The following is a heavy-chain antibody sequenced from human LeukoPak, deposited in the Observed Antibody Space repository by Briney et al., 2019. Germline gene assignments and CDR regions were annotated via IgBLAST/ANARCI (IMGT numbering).Heavy chain of an antibody. Sequence: SETLSLTCTVSGGSISSGGYYWSWIRQHPGKGLEWIGYIYYSGSTYYNPSLKSRVTISVDTSKNQFSLKLSSVTAADTAVYYCARDEAGGYGDSPDHYYYGMDVWXQGTTVTVSS. J-gene: IGHJ6*02. V-gene: IGHV4-31*03. D-gene: IGHD4-17*01. CDR1: GGSISSGGYY. CDR2: IYYSGST. CDR3: ARDEAGGYGDSPDHYYYGMDV.